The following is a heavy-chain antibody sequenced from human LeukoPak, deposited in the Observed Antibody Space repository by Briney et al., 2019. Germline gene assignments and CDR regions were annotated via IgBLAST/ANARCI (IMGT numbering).Heavy chain of an antibody. V-gene: IGHV4-59*01. J-gene: IGHJ5*02. CDR1: GGSISSYY. CDR3: ARGYCSSTSCYMFDP. Sequence: PSETLSLTXTVSGGSISSYYWSWIRQPPGKGLEWIGYIYYSGSTNYYPSLKSRVTISVDTSKNQFSLKLSSVTAADTAVYYCARGYCSSTSCYMFDPWGQRTLVTVSS. CDR2: IYYSGST. D-gene: IGHD2-2*02.